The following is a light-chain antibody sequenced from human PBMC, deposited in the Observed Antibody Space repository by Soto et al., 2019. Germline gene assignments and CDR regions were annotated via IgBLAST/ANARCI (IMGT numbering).Light chain of an antibody. J-gene: IGKJ2*01. CDR1: ESVGNN. Sequence: EIVMTQSPGALSVSPGERVTFSCSASESVGNNFAWYQQRPGQTPSLLIYGASIRAPGVPARFSGSGSGTEFTLTISSLQSEDFAVYYCHQDNNWPRAFGQGTKLDLK. CDR2: GAS. CDR3: HQDNNWPRA. V-gene: IGKV3-15*01.